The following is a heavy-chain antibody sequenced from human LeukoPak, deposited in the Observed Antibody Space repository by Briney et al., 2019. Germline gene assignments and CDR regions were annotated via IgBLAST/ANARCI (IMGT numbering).Heavy chain of an antibody. CDR2: ISSSGGTT. Sequence: GGSLSPSCAASGFTFSTYPVNWVRQAPGKGREGVPAISSSGGTTYYADSVKGRFSISRDNSKNTLYLQMNSLRAEDTAVYYCAKDRNGWPTNFDSWGQGTLVTVSA. J-gene: IGHJ4*02. V-gene: IGHV3-23*01. D-gene: IGHD6-19*01. CDR3: AKDRNGWPTNFDS. CDR1: GFTFSTYP.